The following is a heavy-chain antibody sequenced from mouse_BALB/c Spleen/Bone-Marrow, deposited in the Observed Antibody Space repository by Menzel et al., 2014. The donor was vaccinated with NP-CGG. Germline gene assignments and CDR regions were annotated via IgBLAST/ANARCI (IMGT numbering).Heavy chain of an antibody. D-gene: IGHD1-1*01. V-gene: IGHV3-1*02. CDR2: IHYSGST. CDR1: GYSIISGYS. J-gene: IGHJ3*01. Sequence: LQQSGPDLVKPSQSLSLTCTVTGYSIISGYSWHWIRQFPGNKLEWMGYIHYSGSTNYNPPLKSRISVTRDTSKNQFFLQLNSVTTEDTATYYCAKDDYGSSRFAYWGQGTLVTVSA. CDR3: AKDDYGSSRFAY.